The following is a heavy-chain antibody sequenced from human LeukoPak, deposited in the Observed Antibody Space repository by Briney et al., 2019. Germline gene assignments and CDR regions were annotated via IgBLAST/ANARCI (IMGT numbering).Heavy chain of an antibody. D-gene: IGHD6-19*01. V-gene: IGHV5-10-1*01. J-gene: IGHJ6*02. CDR3: ARRGQWLAESLGFYYYCHAMDV. CDR2: IDPSDSYT. Sequence: GESLKISCKSSGYNFTTYRIHWVRQMPGKGLEWMGRIDPSDSYTKYNPSYQGHVTISADKSLSTAYLQWNSLQASDTAIHYCARRGQWLAESLGFYYYCHAMDVWGQGTTVTVSS. CDR1: GYNFTTYR.